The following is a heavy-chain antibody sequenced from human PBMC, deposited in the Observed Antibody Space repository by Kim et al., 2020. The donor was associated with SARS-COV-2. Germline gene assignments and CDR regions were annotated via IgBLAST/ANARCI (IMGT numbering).Heavy chain of an antibody. D-gene: IGHD1-1*01. V-gene: IGHV1-3*01. CDR3: ARDLWYNCYYYGMDV. Sequence: QRFQGRVTITRETSASTAYMELSSLRSEDTAVYYCARDLWYNCYYYGMDVWGQGTTVTVSS. J-gene: IGHJ6*02.